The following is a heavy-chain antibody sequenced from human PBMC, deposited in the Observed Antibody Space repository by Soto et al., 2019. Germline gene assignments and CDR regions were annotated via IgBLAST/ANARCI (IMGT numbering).Heavy chain of an antibody. Sequence: QVQLVQSGAEVKKPGASVKVTCKASGYTFTSYDINWVRQATGQGLEWMGWMNPNSGNTGYAQKFQGRVTMTRNTSISTAYMELSSLRSEDTAVYYCARWPDGYYYYGMDVWGQGTTVTVSS. CDR3: ARWPDGYYYYGMDV. CDR2: MNPNSGNT. CDR1: GYTFTSYD. V-gene: IGHV1-8*01. J-gene: IGHJ6*02.